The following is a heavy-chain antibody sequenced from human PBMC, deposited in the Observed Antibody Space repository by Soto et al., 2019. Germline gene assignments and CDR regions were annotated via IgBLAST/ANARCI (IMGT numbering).Heavy chain of an antibody. J-gene: IGHJ5*02. CDR3: VRGGSNYAS. D-gene: IGHD4-4*01. CDR1: GFTFR. CDR2: IKPDESEK. V-gene: IGHV3-7*01. Sequence: EVQLVESGGGLVQPGGSLRLSCTASGFTFRMTWVRQAPGKGLEWVARIKPDESEKKYADSVKGRFSISRDNAKNSMYLQMDSLRGEDTAVYYCVRGGSNYASWGQGTLVTVSS.